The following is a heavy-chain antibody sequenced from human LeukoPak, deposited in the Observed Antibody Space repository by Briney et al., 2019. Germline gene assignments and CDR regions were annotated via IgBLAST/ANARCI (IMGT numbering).Heavy chain of an antibody. CDR1: GGAIRRNY. Sequence: SETLSLTCTVSGGAIRRNYWSWIRQPPGKGLEWIGYTYYSGSTNYNPSLRSRVTISLDTSKNQFSLNLNSVTSADTAVYYCARAEPSRPFDYWGQGTLVTVSS. V-gene: IGHV4-59*01. CDR2: TYYSGST. D-gene: IGHD1-14*01. CDR3: ARAEPSRPFDY. J-gene: IGHJ4*02.